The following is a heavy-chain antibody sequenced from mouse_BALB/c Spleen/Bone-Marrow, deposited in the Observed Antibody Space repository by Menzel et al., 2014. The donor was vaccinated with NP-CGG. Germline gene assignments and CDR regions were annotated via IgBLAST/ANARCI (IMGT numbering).Heavy chain of an antibody. Sequence: VQLVESGAELVRPGTSVKVSCKASGYAFTNYLIEWVKQRPGQGLEWIGVINPGSGGTNYNEKFKGKAKLTADKSSSTAYMQLSSLTSDDSAVYFCARWDYAMDYWGQGTSVTVSS. V-gene: IGHV1-54*01. CDR1: GYAFTNYL. CDR3: ARWDYAMDY. CDR2: INPGSGGT. J-gene: IGHJ4*01.